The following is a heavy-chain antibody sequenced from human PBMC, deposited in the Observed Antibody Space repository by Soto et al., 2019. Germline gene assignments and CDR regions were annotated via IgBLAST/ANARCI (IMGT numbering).Heavy chain of an antibody. J-gene: IGHJ4*02. V-gene: IGHV3-48*01. Sequence: PGGSLRLSCAASGFTFSSYSMNWVRQAPGKGLEWVSYISSSSSTIYYADSVKGRFTISRDNAKNSLYLQMNSLRAEDTAVYYCARCPQYYYDSSGYPDYWAQGNLVTVSS. CDR1: GFTFSSYS. CDR3: ARCPQYYYDSSGYPDY. D-gene: IGHD3-22*01. CDR2: ISSSSSTI.